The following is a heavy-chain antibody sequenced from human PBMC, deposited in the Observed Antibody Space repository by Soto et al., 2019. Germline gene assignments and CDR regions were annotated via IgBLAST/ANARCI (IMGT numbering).Heavy chain of an antibody. CDR1: GFTFDDYA. V-gene: IGHV3-9*01. J-gene: IGHJ6*02. Sequence: GGSLRLSCAASGFTFDDYAMHWVRQAPGKGLEWVSGISWNSGSIGYADSVKGRFTISRDNAKNSLYLQMNSLRAEDTALYYCAKDGSSGWYGGSDYYYGMDVWGQGTTVTVSS. D-gene: IGHD6-19*01. CDR3: AKDGSSGWYGGSDYYYGMDV. CDR2: ISWNSGSI.